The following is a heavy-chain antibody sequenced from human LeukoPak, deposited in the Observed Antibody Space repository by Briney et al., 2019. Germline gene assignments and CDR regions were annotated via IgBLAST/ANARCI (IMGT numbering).Heavy chain of an antibody. CDR2: IYYSGST. D-gene: IGHD3-10*01. CDR1: GGSISSSSYY. CDR3: ARPAYGSGSYSGFDY. Sequence: SETLSLTCTVSGGSISSSSYYWGWIRQPPGKGLEWIGTIYYSGSTYYNPSLKSRVTISEDTSKDQFSLKLSSVTAADTAVYYCARPAYGSGSYSGFDYWGQGTLVTVSS. J-gene: IGHJ4*02. V-gene: IGHV4-39*01.